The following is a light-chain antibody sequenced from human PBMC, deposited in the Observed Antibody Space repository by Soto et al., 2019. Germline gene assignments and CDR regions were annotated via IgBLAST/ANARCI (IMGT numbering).Light chain of an antibody. J-gene: IGKJ4*01. CDR3: QNYSSALLT. CDR2: AAS. Sequence: DIQMTQSPSSLSASVGDRVTISCRASQGISNYVAWYQQKPGKAPNLLIYAASTLQSGVPSRFSGSGSGTVFTLTISSLQPEDFGTYYCQNYSSALLTFGGGTDVEIK. CDR1: QGISNY. V-gene: IGKV1-27*01.